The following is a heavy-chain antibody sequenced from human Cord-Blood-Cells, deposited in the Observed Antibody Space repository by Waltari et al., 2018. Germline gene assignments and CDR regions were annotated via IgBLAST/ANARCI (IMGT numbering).Heavy chain of an antibody. D-gene: IGHD2-15*01. CDR1: GGSFSGYY. J-gene: IGHJ3*02. V-gene: IGHV4-34*01. Sequence: QVQLQQWGAGLLKPSETLSLTCAVYGGSFSGYYWSWIRQPPGKGLEWIGEINYSGSTTYNPSLKSRVTISVDTSKNQFSLKLSSVTAADTAVYYCAREVVVAATPGGAFDIWGQGTMVTVSS. CDR2: INYSGST. CDR3: AREVVVAATPGGAFDI.